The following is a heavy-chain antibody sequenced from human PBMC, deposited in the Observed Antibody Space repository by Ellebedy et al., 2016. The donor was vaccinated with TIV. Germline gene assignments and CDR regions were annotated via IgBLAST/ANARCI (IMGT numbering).Heavy chain of an antibody. D-gene: IGHD3/OR15-3a*01. J-gene: IGHJ4*02. CDR3: ARRSTDFAFDS. V-gene: IGHV3-23*01. CDR1: GFTFSTYA. Sequence: GESLKISCAASGFTFSTYAMSWVRQVPGKGLEWVSVFSGSGGSTYYADSVKGRLTISRDNSKSTLFLHMSSLRAEDTAVYFCARRSTDFAFDSWGQGTLVTVSS. CDR2: FSGSGGST.